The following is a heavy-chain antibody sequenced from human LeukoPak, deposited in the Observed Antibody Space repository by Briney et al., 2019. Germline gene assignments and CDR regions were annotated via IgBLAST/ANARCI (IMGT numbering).Heavy chain of an antibody. V-gene: IGHV4-34*01. D-gene: IGHD3-9*01. CDR3: ARGAILTGYYVYKNYYYYYMDV. CDR2: INHSGST. Sequence: SETLSLTCAVYGGSFSGYYWSWIRQPPGKGLEWIGEINHSGSTNYNPSLKSRVTISVDTSKNQFSLKLSSVTAADTAVYYCARGAILTGYYVYKNYYYYYMDVWGKGTTVTVSS. J-gene: IGHJ6*03. CDR1: GGSFSGYY.